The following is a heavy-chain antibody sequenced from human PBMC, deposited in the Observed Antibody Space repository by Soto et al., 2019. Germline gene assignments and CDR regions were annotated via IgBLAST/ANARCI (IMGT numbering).Heavy chain of an antibody. Sequence: GGSLRLSCAASGFTFSSYAMSWVRQAPGKGLEWVSAISGSGGSTYYADSVKGRFTISRDNSKNTLYLQMNSLRAEDTAVYYCAKPKPRRFWSGFIPDDYRGQGTLVTVSS. V-gene: IGHV3-23*01. CDR2: ISGSGGST. J-gene: IGHJ4*02. CDR1: GFTFSSYA. D-gene: IGHD3-3*01. CDR3: AKPKPRRFWSGFIPDDY.